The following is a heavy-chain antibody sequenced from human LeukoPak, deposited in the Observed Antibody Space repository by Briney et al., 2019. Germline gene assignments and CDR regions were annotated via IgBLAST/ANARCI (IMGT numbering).Heavy chain of an antibody. Sequence: GGSLRLSCAASGFIFRSYSMNWVRQAPGKGLEWVSYIGTSSSTIYYADSVKGRFTISRDNAKNSLYLQMNSLRDGDTAVYYRARHDYGGNSGDSWGQGTLVTVSS. CDR1: GFIFRSYS. CDR3: ARHDYGGNSGDS. D-gene: IGHD4-23*01. CDR2: IGTSSSTI. V-gene: IGHV3-48*02. J-gene: IGHJ4*02.